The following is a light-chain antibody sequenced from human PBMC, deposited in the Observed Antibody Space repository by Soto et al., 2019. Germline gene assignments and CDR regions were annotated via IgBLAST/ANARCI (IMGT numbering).Light chain of an antibody. Sequence: DIQMTQSPSTLSASVGDRVTITCRASQSFSGWLAWFQQKPGKAPEVLISDASTLASGVPSRFSGSGSGTEFTLTISSLQPDDFAIYYCLQYNNFPWTFGQGTKVDFK. CDR2: DAS. CDR1: QSFSGW. CDR3: LQYNNFPWT. J-gene: IGKJ1*01. V-gene: IGKV1-5*01.